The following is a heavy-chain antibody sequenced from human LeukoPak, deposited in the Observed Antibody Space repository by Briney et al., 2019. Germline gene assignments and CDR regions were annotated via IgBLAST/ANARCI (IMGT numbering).Heavy chain of an antibody. CDR3: ARVTGTPRYYGMDV. J-gene: IGHJ6*02. Sequence: SETLSLTCAVSGGSFSGYYWSWIRQPPGKGLEWIGEINHSGSTNYNPSLKSRVTISVDTSKNQFSLKLSSVTAADTAVYYCARVTGTPRYYGMDVWGQGTTVTVSS. CDR2: INHSGST. CDR1: GGSFSGYY. V-gene: IGHV4-34*01.